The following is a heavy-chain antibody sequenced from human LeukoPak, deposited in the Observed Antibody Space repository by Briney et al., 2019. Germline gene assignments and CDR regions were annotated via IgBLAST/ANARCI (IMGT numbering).Heavy chain of an antibody. Sequence: PGGSLRLSCAASGFTFSDYYMSWIRQAPGKGLEWVSYISSSGSTIYYADSVKGRFTISRDNAKNSLYLQMNSLRAEDTAVYYCARIYGTAIVATTFFDYWGQGTLVTVSS. CDR2: ISSSGSTI. D-gene: IGHD5-12*01. CDR3: ARIYGTAIVATTFFDY. V-gene: IGHV3-11*01. CDR1: GFTFSDYY. J-gene: IGHJ4*02.